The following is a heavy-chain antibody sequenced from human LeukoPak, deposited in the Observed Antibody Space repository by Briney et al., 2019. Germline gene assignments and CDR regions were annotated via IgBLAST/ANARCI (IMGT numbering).Heavy chain of an antibody. V-gene: IGHV4-38-2*02. Sequence: SETLSLTCTVSGYSVSGGYYWGWIRQPPGKGLEWIGPVYHSGTTYYNPSLKSRVTISADTSKNQFSLILTSVTAADTAVYYCARDRYYRSRNYHLDDWGQGTLVTVSS. J-gene: IGHJ4*02. CDR3: ARDRYYRSRNYHLDD. D-gene: IGHD3-10*01. CDR1: GYSVSGGYY. CDR2: VYHSGTT.